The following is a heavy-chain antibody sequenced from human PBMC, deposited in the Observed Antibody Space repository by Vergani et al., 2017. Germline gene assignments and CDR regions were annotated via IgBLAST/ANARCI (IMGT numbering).Heavy chain of an antibody. CDR3: ARYSYCGGDCYWHFDY. J-gene: IGHJ4*02. CDR1: GFTFSSYW. V-gene: IGHV3-7*04. D-gene: IGHD2-21*02. CDR2: IKQDGSEK. Sequence: EVQLVESGGGLVQPGGSLRLSCAASGFTFSSYWMSWVRQAPGKGLEWVANIKQDGSEKYYVDSVKGRFTISRDNAKNALYLLMNSLRAEDTAVYYCARYSYCGGDCYWHFDYWGQGTLVTVSS.